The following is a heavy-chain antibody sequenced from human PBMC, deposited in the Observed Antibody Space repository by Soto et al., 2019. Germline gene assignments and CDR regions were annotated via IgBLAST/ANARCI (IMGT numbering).Heavy chain of an antibody. CDR1: GFTFSSYG. V-gene: IGHV3-33*01. D-gene: IGHD3-10*01. Sequence: TAGPLRLSWSSSGFTFSSYGMHLVLQFPFKLLEWVSGMYWDDSNKHYADSVKGRFTISRDNAKNSLFLQLNSLRAEDTALYYCVRSGDYRSGSYWYFFDYWGQGALVTVSS. CDR2: MYWDDSNK. CDR3: VRSGDYRSGSYWYFFDY. J-gene: IGHJ4*02.